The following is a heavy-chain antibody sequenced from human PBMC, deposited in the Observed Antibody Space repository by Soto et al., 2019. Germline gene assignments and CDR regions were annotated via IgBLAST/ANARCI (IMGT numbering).Heavy chain of an antibody. D-gene: IGHD4-17*01. CDR1: GEFFTTYG. V-gene: IGHV1-18*04. J-gene: IGHJ4*02. Sequence: QVALVQSGAEVKNPGASVTISCKASGEFFTTYGISWVRQAPGQGLEWMGWISTYNTNTNYAPRFQGRLLLTADTSTTTAHMELRSLRPDDTAVYYCARWAGRVRDYGGPFDYWGQGSLVTVSP. CDR3: ARWAGRVRDYGGPFDY. CDR2: ISTYNTNT.